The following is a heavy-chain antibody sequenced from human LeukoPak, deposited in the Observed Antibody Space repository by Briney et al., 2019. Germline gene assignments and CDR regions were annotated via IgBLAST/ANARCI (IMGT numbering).Heavy chain of an antibody. Sequence: GGSLRLSCAASGFPFSSYSMNWVRQAPGKGLEWVSSISSSSSYIYYADSVKGRFTISRDNAKNSLYLQMNSLRAEDTAVYYCARVNEGAVAGHDAFDIWGQGTMVTVSS. V-gene: IGHV3-21*01. CDR1: GFPFSSYS. J-gene: IGHJ3*02. CDR3: ARVNEGAVAGHDAFDI. CDR2: ISSSSSYI. D-gene: IGHD6-19*01.